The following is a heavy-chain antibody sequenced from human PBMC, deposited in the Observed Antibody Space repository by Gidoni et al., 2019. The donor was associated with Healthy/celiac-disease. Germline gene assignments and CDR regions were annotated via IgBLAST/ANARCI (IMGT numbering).Heavy chain of an antibody. CDR2: IYYSGST. CDR1: GGSISSSSYY. CDR3: ASHPTYYDFWSGYPASYYYYYMDV. J-gene: IGHJ6*03. V-gene: IGHV4-39*01. Sequence: QLQLQESGPGLVKPSETLSLTCTVSGGSISSSSYYWGWLRPPPGTGLEWIGSIYYSGSTYYNPSLKSRVTISVDTSKNQCSLKLSSVTAADTAVYYCASHPTYYDFWSGYPASYYYYYMDVWGKGTTVTVSS. D-gene: IGHD3-3*01.